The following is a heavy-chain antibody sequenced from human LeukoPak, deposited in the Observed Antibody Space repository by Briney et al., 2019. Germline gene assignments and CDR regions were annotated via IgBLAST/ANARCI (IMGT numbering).Heavy chain of an antibody. D-gene: IGHD6-19*01. Sequence: PGGSLRLSCAASGFTFSSYAMHWVRQAPGKGLEWVAVISYDGSNKYYADSVKGRFTISRDNSKNTLYLQMNSLRAEDTAVYYCASGWSKYYYYYGMDVWGQGTTVTVSS. CDR3: ASGWSKYYYYYGMDV. CDR2: ISYDGSNK. V-gene: IGHV3-30-3*01. CDR1: GFTFSSYA. J-gene: IGHJ6*02.